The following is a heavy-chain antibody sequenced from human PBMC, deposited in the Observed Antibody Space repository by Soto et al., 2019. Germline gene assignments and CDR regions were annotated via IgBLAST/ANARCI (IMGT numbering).Heavy chain of an antibody. V-gene: IGHV4-34*01. CDR3: AKAISDYYAPFDF. CDR1: GGSFSGYY. J-gene: IGHJ4*02. Sequence: SETLSLTCAVYGGSFSGYYWTWIRQPPGTGLEWIGEINHSGSTNYNPSLKSRVTISVDTSKNQFSLKLTSVTAADTAVYYCAKAISDYYAPFDFWGQGTLVT. D-gene: IGHD3-22*01. CDR2: INHSGST.